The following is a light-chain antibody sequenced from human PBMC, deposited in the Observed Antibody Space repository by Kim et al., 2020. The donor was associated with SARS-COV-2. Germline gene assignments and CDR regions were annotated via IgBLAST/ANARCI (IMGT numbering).Light chain of an antibody. V-gene: IGLV3-19*01. CDR3: KSRDSSGKVV. CDR2: GKN. J-gene: IGLJ2*01. Sequence: SSELTQDPAVSVALGQTARITCQGDSLRSYYASWYQQKPGQAPVLVIYGKNNRPSGIPDRFSGSSSGNTASLTITGAQAEDEADYYCKSRDSSGKVVFGGGTQLTVL. CDR1: SLRSYY.